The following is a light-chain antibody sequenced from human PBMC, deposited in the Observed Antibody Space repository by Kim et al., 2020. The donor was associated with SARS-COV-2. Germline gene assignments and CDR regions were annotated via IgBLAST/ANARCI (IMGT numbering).Light chain of an antibody. V-gene: IGLV3-1*01. CDR3: HAWDRNTAI. J-gene: IGLJ2*01. Sequence: SVSPGQTASITCSGDKLGDKYASWYQQRPGQSPVLVISQNNRQPSGIPERFSGSNSGNTATLTISGTQAMDEADYYCHAWDRNTAIFGGGTQLTVL. CDR2: QNN. CDR1: KLGDKY.